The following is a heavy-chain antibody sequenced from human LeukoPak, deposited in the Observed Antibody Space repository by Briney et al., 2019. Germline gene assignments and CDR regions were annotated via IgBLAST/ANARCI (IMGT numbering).Heavy chain of an antibody. CDR3: ARDYRSSSGWTVDY. J-gene: IGHJ4*02. CDR1: GFTFSSYS. V-gene: IGHV3-21*01. Sequence: GGSLRLSCAASGFTFSSYSMNWARQAPGKGLEWVSSISSSSSYIYYADSVKGRFTISRDNAKNSLYLQMNSLRAEDTAVYYCARDYRSSSGWTVDYWGQGTLVTVSS. D-gene: IGHD6-19*01. CDR2: ISSSSSYI.